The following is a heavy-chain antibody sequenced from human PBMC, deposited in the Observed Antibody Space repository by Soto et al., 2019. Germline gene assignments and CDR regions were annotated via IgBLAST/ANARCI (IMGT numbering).Heavy chain of an antibody. CDR1: GFTFSSYG. J-gene: IGHJ4*02. D-gene: IGHD6-13*01. CDR2: ISYDGSNK. Sequence: QVQLVESGGGVVQPGRSLRLSCAASGFTFSSYGMHWGRQAPGKGLEWVAVISYDGSNKYYADSVKGRFTISRDNSKNTLYLQMNSLRAEDTAVYYCANLAIAAAGYYFDYWCQGTLVTVSS. V-gene: IGHV3-30*18. CDR3: ANLAIAAAGYYFDY.